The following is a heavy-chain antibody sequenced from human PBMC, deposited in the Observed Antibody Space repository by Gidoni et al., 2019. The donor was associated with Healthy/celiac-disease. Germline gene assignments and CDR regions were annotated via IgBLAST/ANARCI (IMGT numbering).Heavy chain of an antibody. J-gene: IGHJ6*01. CDR1: GCPFSSYA. CDR3: ARGTGGYYGSGAPYGMDV. V-gene: IGHV1-69*01. CDR2: IISIFGTA. D-gene: IGHD3-10*01. Sequence: QVQLVQSGAEVKKPGSSVKVSCKASGCPFSSYAISWVRQASGKGLEWMGGIISIFGTANDAQKFKGRVKITADESTSTAYMELSSLRSEDTAVYYCARGTGGYYGSGAPYGMDVWGQGTTVTVSS.